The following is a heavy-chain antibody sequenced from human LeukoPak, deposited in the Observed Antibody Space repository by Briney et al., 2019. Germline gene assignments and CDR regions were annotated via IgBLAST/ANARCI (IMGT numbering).Heavy chain of an antibody. V-gene: IGHV4-34*01. D-gene: IGHD3-10*01. CDR3: ARGRFGGLLQPPSY. Sequence: SETLSLTCTVSGGSISSYYWSWIRQPPGKGLEWIGEINHSGSTNYNPSLKSRVTISVDTSKNQFSLKLSSVTAADTAVYYCARGRFGGLLQPPSYWGQGTLVTVSS. J-gene: IGHJ4*02. CDR1: GGSISSYY. CDR2: INHSGST.